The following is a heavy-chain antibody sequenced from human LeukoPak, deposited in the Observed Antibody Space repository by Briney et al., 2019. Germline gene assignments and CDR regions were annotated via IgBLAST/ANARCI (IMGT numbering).Heavy chain of an antibody. Sequence: SETLSLTCIVSGGSISSSGYYWDWISQPPGKGLEWIGNFYYTGSTYYNPSLKSRITISVDTSKNQFSLKLRSVTAADTAVYYCARHSRSGYGDYESAFDIWGQGTMVTVSS. CDR1: GGSISSSGYY. CDR3: ARHSRSGYGDYESAFDI. J-gene: IGHJ3*02. V-gene: IGHV4-39*01. D-gene: IGHD5-12*01. CDR2: FYYTGST.